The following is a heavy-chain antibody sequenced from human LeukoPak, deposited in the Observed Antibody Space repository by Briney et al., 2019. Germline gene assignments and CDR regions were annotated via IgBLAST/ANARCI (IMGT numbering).Heavy chain of an antibody. Sequence: GGSLRLSCAASGFTFSDHALTWVRQAPGKGLEWVSSISSTSSYIYYGDSVRGRFTISRDNAKNSLYLQMNSLRVEDTAVYYCTGIRGFSAYNPGYWGQGTLVTVSS. CDR3: TGIRGFSAYNPGY. CDR1: GFTFSDHA. V-gene: IGHV3-21*01. J-gene: IGHJ4*02. CDR2: ISSTSSYI. D-gene: IGHD5-12*01.